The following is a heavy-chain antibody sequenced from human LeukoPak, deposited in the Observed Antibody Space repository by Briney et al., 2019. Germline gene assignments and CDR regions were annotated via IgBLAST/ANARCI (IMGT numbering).Heavy chain of an antibody. Sequence: TGGSLRLSCAASGFAFSSYAMSWVRQAPGKGLEWVSAVGGRGDDTFYADSMQGRFTISRANSKNTLYLQMNSLRVEDTAIYFCARDKYDSGGSHPYFDYWGQGTLVTVST. CDR1: GFAFSSYA. CDR2: VGGRGDDT. CDR3: ARDKYDSGGSHPYFDY. J-gene: IGHJ4*02. V-gene: IGHV3-23*01. D-gene: IGHD3-22*01.